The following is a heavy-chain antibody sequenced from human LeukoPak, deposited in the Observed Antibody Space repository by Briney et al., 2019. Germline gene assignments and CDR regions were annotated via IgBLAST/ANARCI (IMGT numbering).Heavy chain of an antibody. J-gene: IGHJ4*02. CDR1: GFTFSSYA. Sequence: GGSLRLSCAASGFTFSSYAMSWVRQAPGKGLEWVSAIRDSGSSTHYADSVKGRFTTSRDNSKNTLFLQMNSLRAEDTAIYYCAKYGPQDSGSSHFDYWAREPWSPSPQ. CDR3: AKYGPQDSGSSHFDY. CDR2: IRDSGSST. D-gene: IGHD1-26*01. V-gene: IGHV3-23*01.